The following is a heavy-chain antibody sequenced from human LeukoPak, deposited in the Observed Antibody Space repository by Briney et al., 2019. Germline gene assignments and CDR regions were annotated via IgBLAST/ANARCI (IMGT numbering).Heavy chain of an antibody. Sequence: SETLSLTCTVSGGSINIRNYYWAWIRQPPGRQLEWIGSVYSSGSLYYNPSLKSRVTILVDTSKNQFSLKLNSVTAADTALYYCARGVWNDFDYWGQGTLVTVSS. J-gene: IGHJ4*02. CDR3: ARGVWNDFDY. V-gene: IGHV4-39*07. CDR1: GGSINIRNYY. CDR2: VYSSGSL. D-gene: IGHD1-1*01.